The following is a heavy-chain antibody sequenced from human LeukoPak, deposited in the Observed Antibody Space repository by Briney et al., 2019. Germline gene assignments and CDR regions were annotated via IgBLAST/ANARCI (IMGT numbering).Heavy chain of an antibody. CDR3: ARSLTYGANYFDY. D-gene: IGHD4/OR15-4a*01. CDR1: GFTFRDHW. J-gene: IGHJ4*02. CDR2: INGDESST. Sequence: GGSLRLSCEASGFTFRDHWMHWVRQVPGKGLVWVSRINGDESSTAYADSVKGRFTISRDNARNSLFVQMNSLRAEDTAIYYCARSLTYGANYFDYWGQGTLVTVSS. V-gene: IGHV3-74*01.